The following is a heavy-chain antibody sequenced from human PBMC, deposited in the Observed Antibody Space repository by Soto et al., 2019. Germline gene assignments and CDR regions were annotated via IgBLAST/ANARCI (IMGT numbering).Heavy chain of an antibody. J-gene: IGHJ4*02. CDR1: GFTFSSYA. CDR2: ISYDGSNK. V-gene: IGHV3-30-3*01. CDR3: ARTMTTVTPFDY. D-gene: IGHD4-17*01. Sequence: GGSLRLSCAASGFTFSSYAIHWVRQAPGKGLEWVAVISYDGSNKYYADSVKGRLTISRDNSKNTLYLQMNSLRAEDTAVYYCARTMTTVTPFDYWGQGTLVTVSS.